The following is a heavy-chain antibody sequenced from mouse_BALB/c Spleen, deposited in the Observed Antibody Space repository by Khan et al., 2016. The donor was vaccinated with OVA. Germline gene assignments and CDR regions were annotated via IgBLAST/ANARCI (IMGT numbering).Heavy chain of an antibody. Sequence: EVQLQESGPSLVQPSQTLSLTCSVTGDSITSGFWSWIRKFPGNKLEYMGYMIYSGYTYYNPSLKGRFSITRHTSKNQYYLQLNSVTTEAIATYYCARSTYRYAFAYWGQGTLVTVSA. J-gene: IGHJ3*01. D-gene: IGHD2-14*01. CDR2: MIYSGYT. CDR3: ARSTYRYAFAY. CDR1: GDSITSGF. V-gene: IGHV3-8*02.